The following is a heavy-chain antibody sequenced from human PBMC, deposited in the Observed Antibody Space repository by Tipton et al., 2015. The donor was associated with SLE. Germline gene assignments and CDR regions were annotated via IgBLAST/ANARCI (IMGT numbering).Heavy chain of an antibody. CDR1: GGAISSYY. J-gene: IGHJ4*02. CDR3: ARPAGDY. V-gene: IGHV4-59*12. Sequence: TLSLTCTVSGGAISSYYWRWIRQPPGKGLEWIGDISYRGGTKYNPSLKSLVTFSLDTSKHQFSLNLSSATAADTAVYYCARPAGDYWGRGTLVTVSS. CDR2: ISYRGGT.